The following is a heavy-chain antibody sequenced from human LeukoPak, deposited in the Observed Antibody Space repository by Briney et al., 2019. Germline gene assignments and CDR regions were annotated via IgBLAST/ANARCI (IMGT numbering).Heavy chain of an antibody. V-gene: IGHV3-53*01. Sequence: GGSLRLSCAASGFTVSSNYMSWVRQAPGKGLEWVSVIYSGGSTYYADSVKGRFTISRDNSKNTVDLQMNSLRVEDAAVYYCAMRGNTWYDCWGQGTLVTVSS. CDR3: AMRGNTWYDC. J-gene: IGHJ4*02. CDR1: GFTVSSNY. D-gene: IGHD6-13*01. CDR2: IYSGGST.